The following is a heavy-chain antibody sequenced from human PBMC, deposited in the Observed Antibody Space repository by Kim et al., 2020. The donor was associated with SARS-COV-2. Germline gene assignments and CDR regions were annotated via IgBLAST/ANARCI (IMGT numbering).Heavy chain of an antibody. Sequence: GGSLRLSCAVSGFTVSSNYMSWVRQAPGKGLEWVSVIYSGGSTYYADSVKGRFTISRDNSKNTLYLQMNSLRAEDTAVYYCAREEVYSSGWPDAFDIWGQGTMVTVSS. CDR1: GFTVSSNY. V-gene: IGHV3-53*01. D-gene: IGHD6-19*01. CDR3: AREEVYSSGWPDAFDI. J-gene: IGHJ3*02. CDR2: IYSGGST.